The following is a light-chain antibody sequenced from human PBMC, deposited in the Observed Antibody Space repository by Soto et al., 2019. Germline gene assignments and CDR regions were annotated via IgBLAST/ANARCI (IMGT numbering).Light chain of an antibody. CDR2: AAS. V-gene: IGKV1-39*01. CDR1: QRISNY. CDR3: QQSYSSWT. J-gene: IGKJ1*01. Sequence: DIQMTQSPSSLSASVGDRVIITCRASQRISNYLNWYQQKPGKPPKLLIYAASSLQSGVPSRFSGSGSGTDFTLTISSLQPEDFATYYCQQSYSSWTFGQGSKVDIK.